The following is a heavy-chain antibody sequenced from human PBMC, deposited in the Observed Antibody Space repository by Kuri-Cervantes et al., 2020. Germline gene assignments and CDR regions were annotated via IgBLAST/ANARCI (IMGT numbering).Heavy chain of an antibody. J-gene: IGHJ4*02. CDR3: TVPGATSY. CDR1: GFTFSGSA. Sequence: GESLKISCAASGFTFSGSAMHWVRQASGKGLEWVGRIRSKANSYATAYAASVKGRFTISRDDSKNTAYLQMNSLKTEDTAVYYCTVPGATSYWGQGTLVTVSS. CDR2: IRSKANSYAT. D-gene: IGHD1-26*01. V-gene: IGHV3-73*01.